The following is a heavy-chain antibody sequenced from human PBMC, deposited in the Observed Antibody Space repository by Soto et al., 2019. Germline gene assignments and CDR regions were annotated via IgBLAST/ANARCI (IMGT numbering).Heavy chain of an antibody. CDR1: GGTFSIYA. Sequence: SVKVSCKASGGTFSIYAISWLRQAPGQGLEWMGGIIPIFGTANYAQKFQGRVTITADKSTSTAYMELSSLRSEDTAVYYCARCLDYDILTGYSPPLYYGMDGWCQGNKVTVSS. D-gene: IGHD3-9*01. CDR3: ARCLDYDILTGYSPPLYYGMDG. CDR2: IIPIFGTA. J-gene: IGHJ6*02. V-gene: IGHV1-69*06.